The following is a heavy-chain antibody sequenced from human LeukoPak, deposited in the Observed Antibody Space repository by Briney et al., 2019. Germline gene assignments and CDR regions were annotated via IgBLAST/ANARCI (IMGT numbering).Heavy chain of an antibody. Sequence: ASVKVSCKASGYTFTSYDINWVRQATGQGLEWMGWMNPNSGNTGYAQKFQGRVTITRNISISTAYMELSSLRSEDTAVYYRARYKSGYDYDWGQGTLVTVSS. CDR2: MNPNSGNT. V-gene: IGHV1-8*03. J-gene: IGHJ4*02. CDR3: ARYKSGYDYD. D-gene: IGHD5-12*01. CDR1: GYTFTSYD.